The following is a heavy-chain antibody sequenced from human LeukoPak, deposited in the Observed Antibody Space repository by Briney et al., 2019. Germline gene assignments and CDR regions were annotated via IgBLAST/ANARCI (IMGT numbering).Heavy chain of an antibody. CDR3: ARAGSYYYMDV. J-gene: IGHJ6*03. V-gene: IGHV1-18*01. Sequence: GAPVKVSCKASGYTFTSSGISWVRQAPGQGLEWMGWIDAYNGNTNYAQKLQGRVTMTTDTSTTTAYMELRSLRLDDTAVYYCARAGSYYYMDVWGKGTTVTVSS. CDR1: GYTFTSSG. D-gene: IGHD1-1*01. CDR2: IDAYNGNT.